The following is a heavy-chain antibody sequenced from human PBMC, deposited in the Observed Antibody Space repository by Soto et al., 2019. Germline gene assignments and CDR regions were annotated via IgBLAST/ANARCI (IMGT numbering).Heavy chain of an antibody. CDR2: IIPILGIA. Sequence: QVQLVQSGAEVKKPGSSVKVSCKASGGTFSSYTISWVRQAPGQGLEWMGRIIPILGIANYAQKFQGRVTLTADKSTSTAYMGLSSLRSEDTAVYYCARVDGVYCSRTSCPRDYGMDVWGQGTTVTVSS. J-gene: IGHJ6*02. V-gene: IGHV1-69*02. CDR1: GGTFSSYT. CDR3: ARVDGVYCSRTSCPRDYGMDV. D-gene: IGHD2-2*01.